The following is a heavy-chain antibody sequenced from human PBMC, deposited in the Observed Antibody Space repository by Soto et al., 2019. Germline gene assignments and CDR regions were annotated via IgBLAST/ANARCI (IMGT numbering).Heavy chain of an antibody. V-gene: IGHV1-46*02. CDR3: TRGSFLEWSYRDV. Sequence: GASVKVSCKASGYTFDRYYMHWVRQAPGQGLEWMGMINPNGDITSYEQKFQGRVTMTRDTSTSTLYMELNSRRSDDTAMYYCTRGSFLEWSYRDVWGQGTTVTVSS. D-gene: IGHD3-3*01. CDR1: GYTFDRYY. CDR2: INPNGDIT. J-gene: IGHJ6*02.